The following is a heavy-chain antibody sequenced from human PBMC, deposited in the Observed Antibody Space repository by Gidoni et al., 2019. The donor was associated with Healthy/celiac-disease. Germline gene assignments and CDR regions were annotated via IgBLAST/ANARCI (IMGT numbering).Heavy chain of an antibody. CDR1: GFTFGDYA. Sequence: EVQLVESGGGLVKPGRSLRLSCTASGFTFGDYAMSWFRQAPGKGLEWVGFIRSKAYGGTTEYAASVKGRFTISRDDSKSIAYLQMNSLKTEDTAVYYCTRVPLLWFGELDYGMDVWGQGTTVTVSS. CDR2: IRSKAYGGTT. CDR3: TRVPLLWFGELDYGMDV. V-gene: IGHV3-49*05. J-gene: IGHJ6*02. D-gene: IGHD3-10*01.